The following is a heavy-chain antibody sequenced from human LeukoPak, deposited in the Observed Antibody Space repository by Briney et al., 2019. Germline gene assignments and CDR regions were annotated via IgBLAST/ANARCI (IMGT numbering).Heavy chain of an antibody. D-gene: IGHD6-13*01. V-gene: IGHV3-74*01. CDR1: GFTFSGQW. Sequence: GGSLRLSCAASGFTFSGQWMHWVRQAPGKGLVWVSRVNHDGSGTRYADFVKGRFTISRDNAKNMLYLQMNSLRAEDTAVYYCARDGSSTYSYYYYMDVWGKGTTVTVSS. CDR2: VNHDGSGT. CDR3: ARDGSSTYSYYYYMDV. J-gene: IGHJ6*03.